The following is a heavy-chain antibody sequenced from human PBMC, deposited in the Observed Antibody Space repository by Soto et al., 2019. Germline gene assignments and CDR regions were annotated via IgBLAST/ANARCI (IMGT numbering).Heavy chain of an antibody. CDR1: GFSLSSTRVA. Sequence: QITLKESGPTLVKPTQTLTLTCTFSGFSLSSTRVAVGWIRQPPGKALEWLALIYWDDDKRYSPFLKSRLTIPTDTPKNQVVLTMTNMDPVDTATYYCAHSVVAGLGYYFDYWGQGTLVTVSS. CDR2: IYWDDDK. CDR3: AHSVVAGLGYYFDY. J-gene: IGHJ4*02. D-gene: IGHD6-19*01. V-gene: IGHV2-5*02.